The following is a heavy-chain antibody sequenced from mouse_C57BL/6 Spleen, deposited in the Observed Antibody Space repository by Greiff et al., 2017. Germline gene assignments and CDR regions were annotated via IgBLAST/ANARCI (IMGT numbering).Heavy chain of an antibody. CDR3: ARSAAQADAMDY. Sequence: QVQLQQPGAELVRPGSSVKLSCKASGYTFTSYWMHWVKQRPIQGLEWIGNIDPSDSETHYNQKFQDKATLTVDKSSSTAYMQLSSLTSEDSAVYYCARSAAQADAMDYWGQGTSVTVSS. CDR1: GYTFTSYW. D-gene: IGHD3-2*02. J-gene: IGHJ4*01. V-gene: IGHV1-52*01. CDR2: IDPSDSET.